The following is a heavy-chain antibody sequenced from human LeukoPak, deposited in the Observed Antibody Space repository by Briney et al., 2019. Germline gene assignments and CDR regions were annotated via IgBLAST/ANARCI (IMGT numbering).Heavy chain of an antibody. CDR1: GGSMSGHY. CDR2: IYTSGST. Sequence: SETLSLTCIVSGGSMSGHYWSWIRQPAGKGLEWIGRIYTSGSTNYNPSLKSRVTISVDTSKNQFSLKLSSVTAADTAVYYCARAGRYYDSSGYSKGHYFDYWGQGTLVTVSS. D-gene: IGHD3-22*01. CDR3: ARAGRYYDSSGYSKGHYFDY. V-gene: IGHV4-4*07. J-gene: IGHJ4*02.